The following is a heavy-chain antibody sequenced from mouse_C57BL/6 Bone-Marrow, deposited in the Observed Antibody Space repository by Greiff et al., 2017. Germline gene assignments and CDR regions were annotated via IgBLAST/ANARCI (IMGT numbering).Heavy chain of an antibody. CDR1: GYTFTSYT. CDR2: INPSSGYT. J-gene: IGHJ2*01. Sequence: VQLQQSGAELARPGASVKMSCKASGYTFTSYTMHWVKQRPGQGLEWIGYINPSSGYTKSNQKFKDKATLTADKSSSTAYMQLSSLTSEDSAVYYGARFGPYDYDGYFDYWGQGTTRTVSS. V-gene: IGHV1-4*01. D-gene: IGHD2-4*01. CDR3: ARFGPYDYDGYFDY.